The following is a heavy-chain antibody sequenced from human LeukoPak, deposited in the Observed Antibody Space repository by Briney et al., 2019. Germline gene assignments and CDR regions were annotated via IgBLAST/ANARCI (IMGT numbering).Heavy chain of an antibody. CDR3: ARNLDLSGYYMWFDP. J-gene: IGHJ5*02. Sequence: GASVKVSCKASGFTFTNYDINWMRQATGQGLEWMGWMNPKSGSAGYAQKFQGRVTMTRNTPISTAYMELSSLRSEDTAIYYCARNLDLSGYYMWFDPWGQGTLVTVSS. D-gene: IGHD3-3*01. CDR1: GFTFTNYD. V-gene: IGHV1-8*01. CDR2: MNPKSGSA.